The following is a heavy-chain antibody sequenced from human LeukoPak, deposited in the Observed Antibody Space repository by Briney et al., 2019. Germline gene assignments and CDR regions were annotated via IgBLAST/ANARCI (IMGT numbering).Heavy chain of an antibody. CDR1: GGTFSSYA. J-gene: IGHJ6*03. D-gene: IGHD6-6*01. CDR3: ARDMVEYSGSPLRGYYYYMDV. V-gene: IGHV1-69*05. Sequence: ASVKVSCKASGGTFSSYAISWVRQAPGQGLEWMGGIIPIFGTANYAQKFQGRVTITTDESTSTAYMELSSLRSEDTAVYYCARDMVEYSGSPLRGYYYYMDVWGKGTTVTVSS. CDR2: IIPIFGTA.